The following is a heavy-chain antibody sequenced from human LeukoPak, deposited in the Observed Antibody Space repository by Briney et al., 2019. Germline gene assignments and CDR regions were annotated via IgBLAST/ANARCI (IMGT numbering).Heavy chain of an antibody. J-gene: IGHJ4*02. CDR3: ARDRPYGDCSDY. CDR1: GFTFSNSW. V-gene: IGHV3-7*03. CDR2: IKQDGSEK. Sequence: GGSLRLSCAASGFTFSNSWMSWARQAPGKGLEWVANIKQDGSEKYYVDSVKGRFTISRNNAKNSLYLQMNSLRAEDTAVYYCARDRPYGDCSDYWGQGTLDTVSS. D-gene: IGHD4/OR15-4a*01.